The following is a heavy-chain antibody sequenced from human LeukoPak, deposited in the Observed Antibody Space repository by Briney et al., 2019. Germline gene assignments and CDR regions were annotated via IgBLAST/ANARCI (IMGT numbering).Heavy chain of an antibody. J-gene: IGHJ4*02. CDR2: VYFSGTS. CDR1: GGSVSSGTYY. Sequence: SETLSLTCSVSGGSVSSGTYYETWIRQPPGTGLEWIEHVYFSGTSSYNPTLKSRVTISADTSKNQFSLKLISVTAADTAVYFCARRRMIRGVIIFDYWGPGALVTVSS. CDR3: ARRRMIRGVIIFDY. V-gene: IGHV4-61*01. D-gene: IGHD3-10*01.